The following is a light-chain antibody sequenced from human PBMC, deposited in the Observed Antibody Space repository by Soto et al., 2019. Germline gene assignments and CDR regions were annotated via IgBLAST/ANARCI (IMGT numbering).Light chain of an antibody. CDR1: RSNIGGNT. V-gene: IGLV1-44*01. CDR2: SNI. CDR3: ATCDDSLHGYV. J-gene: IGLJ1*01. Sequence: QSVLTQAPSASGTPGQRVVISCSGSRSNIGGNTVNWYQHLPGTAPTLLIYSNIHRPSGVPDRFSGSKSATSASLAISGLQSEDEADYYCATCDDSLHGYVFGSGPNVTVL.